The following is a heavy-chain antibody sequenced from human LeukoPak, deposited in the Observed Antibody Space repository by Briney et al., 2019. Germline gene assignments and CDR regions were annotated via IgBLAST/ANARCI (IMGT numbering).Heavy chain of an antibody. J-gene: IGHJ5*02. V-gene: IGHV3-30*04. Sequence: GGSLRLSCAASGFTFSSYAMHWVRQAPGKGLEWVAVISYDGSNKYYADSVKGRFTISRDNSKNTLYLQMNSLRAEDTAVYYCARDRLGYCSGGSCYFNWFDPWGQGTLVTVSS. CDR2: ISYDGSNK. D-gene: IGHD2-15*01. CDR1: GFTFSSYA. CDR3: ARDRLGYCSGGSCYFNWFDP.